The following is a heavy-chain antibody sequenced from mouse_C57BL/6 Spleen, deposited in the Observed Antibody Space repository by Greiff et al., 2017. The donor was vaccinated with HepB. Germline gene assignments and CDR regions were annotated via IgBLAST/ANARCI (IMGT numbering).Heavy chain of an antibody. CDR2: IYPRSGNT. CDR1: GYTFTSYG. Sequence: QVQLKQSGAELARPGASVKLSCKASGYTFTSYGISWVKQRTGQGLEWIGEIYPRSGNTYYNEKFKGKATLTADKSSSTAYMELLSLTSEDSAVYFCDYYGSSYAWYFDVWGTVTPVTVSS. CDR3: DYYGSSYAWYFDV. D-gene: IGHD1-1*01. J-gene: IGHJ1*03. V-gene: IGHV1-81*01.